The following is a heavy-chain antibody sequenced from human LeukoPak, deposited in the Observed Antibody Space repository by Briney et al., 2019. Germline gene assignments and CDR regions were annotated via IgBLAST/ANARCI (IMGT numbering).Heavy chain of an antibody. V-gene: IGHV3-30*18. J-gene: IGHJ4*02. D-gene: IGHD6-13*01. CDR1: GFTFSSYG. CDR3: AKDREAAGEIDY. CDR2: ISYDGSNK. Sequence: PGGSLRLSCAASGFTFSSYGMHWVRQAPGKGLEWVAVISYDGSNKYYADSVKGRFTISRDNSKNTLYLQMNSLRAEDTAVYYCAKDREAAGEIDYWGQGTLVTVSS.